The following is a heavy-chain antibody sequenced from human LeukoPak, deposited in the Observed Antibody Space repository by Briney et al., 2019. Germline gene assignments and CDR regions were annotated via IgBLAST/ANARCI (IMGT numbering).Heavy chain of an antibody. CDR3: AREGEGNYYYYYYMDV. CDR1: GYTFTSYD. Sequence: ASVKVSCKASGYTFTSYDINWVRQATGQGLEWMGWMNPNSGNTGYAQKFQGRVTMTRNTPISTAYMELSSLRSEDTAVYYCAREGEGNYYYYYYMDVWGKGTTVTVSS. J-gene: IGHJ6*03. CDR2: MNPNSGNT. V-gene: IGHV1-8*01. D-gene: IGHD3-10*01.